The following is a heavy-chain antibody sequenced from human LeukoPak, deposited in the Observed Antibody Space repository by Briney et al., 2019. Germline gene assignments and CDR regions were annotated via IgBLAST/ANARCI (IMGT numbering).Heavy chain of an antibody. CDR3: ARTYYYGSGSPRAFDP. V-gene: IGHV5-51*01. CDR2: IYTGDSDT. Sequence: GEPLQISCKGSGYRFTNYWIGWVRQMPGKGLEWMGVIYTGDSDTRYSPSFQGQVTISADKSISTAYLQWSSLKASDTAMYYCARTYYYGSGSPRAFDPWGQGTLVTVSS. CDR1: GYRFTNYW. D-gene: IGHD3-10*01. J-gene: IGHJ5*02.